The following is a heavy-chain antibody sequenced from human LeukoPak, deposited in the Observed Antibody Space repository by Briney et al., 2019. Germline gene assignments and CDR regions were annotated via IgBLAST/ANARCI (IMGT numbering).Heavy chain of an antibody. D-gene: IGHD3-9*01. CDR1: GFTFSSYE. J-gene: IGHJ6*02. Sequence: GGSLRLSCAASGFTFSSYEMNWVRQAPGEGLEWVSYISSSGSTIHYADSVKGRFTISRDNAKNSLYLQMNSLRAEDTAVYYCGRGSNPSLYYDILTGYPEDMDVWGQGTTVTVSS. V-gene: IGHV3-48*03. CDR2: ISSSGSTI. CDR3: GRGSNPSLYYDILTGYPEDMDV.